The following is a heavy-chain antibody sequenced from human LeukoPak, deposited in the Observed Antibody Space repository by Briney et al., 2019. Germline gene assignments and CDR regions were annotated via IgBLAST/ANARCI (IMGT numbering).Heavy chain of an antibody. J-gene: IGHJ4*02. CDR2: ISSSSNTI. Sequence: GGSLRLSXAASGFTFSSYSMNWVRQSPGKGREWVSYISSSSNTIYYVDSVKGRFTISRYNANNLLYLQMHSLRAEDTAVYSCARDSFDFWSGYPTTVDYWGQGTLVTVSS. V-gene: IGHV3-48*01. CDR3: ARDSFDFWSGYPTTVDY. CDR1: GFTFSSYS. D-gene: IGHD3-3*01.